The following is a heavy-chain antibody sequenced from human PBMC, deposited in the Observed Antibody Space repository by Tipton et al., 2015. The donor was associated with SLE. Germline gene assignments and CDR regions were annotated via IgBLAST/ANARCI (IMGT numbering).Heavy chain of an antibody. CDR1: GFTFSSYW. CDR3: AREYPGYYYYMDV. Sequence: SLRLSCAASGFTFSSYWMHWVRQAPGKGLVWVSRINSDGSSTSYADSVKGRFTISRDNAKNTLHLQMNSLRAEDTAAYYCAREYPGYYYYMDVWGKGTTVTVSS. V-gene: IGHV3-74*01. D-gene: IGHD2-2*01. J-gene: IGHJ6*03. CDR2: INSDGSST.